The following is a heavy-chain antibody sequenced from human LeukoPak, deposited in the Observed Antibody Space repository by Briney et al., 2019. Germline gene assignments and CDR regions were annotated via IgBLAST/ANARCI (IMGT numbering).Heavy chain of an antibody. CDR3: ASQPQLKYCSSTSCYNSYYYYMDV. V-gene: IGHV3-21*01. D-gene: IGHD2-2*02. CDR2: ISNSSYYI. Sequence: GGSLRLSCAASGFTFSTYSMNWVRQAPGKGLEWVSYISNSSYYIYYADSVKGRFTISRDNAKNSLYLQMNSLRAEDTAVYYCASQPQLKYCSSTSCYNSYYYYMDVWGKGTTVTVSS. CDR1: GFTFSTYS. J-gene: IGHJ6*03.